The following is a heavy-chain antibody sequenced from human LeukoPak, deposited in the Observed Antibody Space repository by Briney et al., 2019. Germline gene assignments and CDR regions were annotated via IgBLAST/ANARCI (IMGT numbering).Heavy chain of an antibody. CDR3: ARVWNTYYDFWSGLNWFDP. V-gene: IGHV3-11*04. Sequence: KPGGSLRLSCAASGFTFSDNYMSWIRQAPGKGLEWVSYISSSGSTIYYADSVKGRFTISRDNAKNSLYLQMNSLRAEDTAVYYCARVWNTYYDFWSGLNWFDPWGQGTLVTVSS. CDR1: GFTFSDNY. D-gene: IGHD3-3*01. CDR2: ISSSGSTI. J-gene: IGHJ5*02.